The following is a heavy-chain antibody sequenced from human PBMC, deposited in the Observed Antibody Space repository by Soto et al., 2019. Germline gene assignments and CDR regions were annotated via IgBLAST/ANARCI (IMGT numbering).Heavy chain of an antibody. D-gene: IGHD4-4*01. J-gene: IGHJ5*02. CDR3: AKDPSPQPIPAVTPGWFDP. CDR1: GDSIRDGGYY. Sequence: TLSLTCTVSGDSIRDGGYYWAWIRQRPGKGLEWMGYIYFTGKTNYNPSLANRLTMSVDMSRRQLYMTLTSVTAADTAVYFCAKDPSPQPIPAVTPGWFDPWGQGISVTVSS. CDR2: IYFTGKT. V-gene: IGHV4-31*03.